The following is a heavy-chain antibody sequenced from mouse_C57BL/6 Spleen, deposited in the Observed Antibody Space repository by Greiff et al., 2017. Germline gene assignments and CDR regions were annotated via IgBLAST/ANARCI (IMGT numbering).Heavy chain of an antibody. CDR3: ARNGYDEGTWFAY. D-gene: IGHD2-2*01. CDR2: IWSGGST. Sequence: VKLMESGPGLVQPSQSLSITCTVSGFSLTSYGVHWVRQSPGKGLEWLGVIWSGGSTDYNAAFISRLSISKDNSKSQVFFKMNSLQADDTAIYYCARNGYDEGTWFAYWGQGTLVTVSA. J-gene: IGHJ3*01. CDR1: GFSLTSYG. V-gene: IGHV2-2*01.